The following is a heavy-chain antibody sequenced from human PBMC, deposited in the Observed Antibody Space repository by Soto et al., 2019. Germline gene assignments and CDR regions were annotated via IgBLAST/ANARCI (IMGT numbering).Heavy chain of an antibody. D-gene: IGHD3-10*01. V-gene: IGHV3-48*01. Sequence: GGSLRLSCAASGFTFSSYSMNWVCQAPGKGLEWVSYISSSSTIYYADSVKGRFTISRDNAKNSLYLQMNSLRAEDTAVYYCARVVAGSGSYLDDYWGQGTLVTVSS. CDR1: GFTFSSYS. CDR2: ISSSSTI. J-gene: IGHJ4*02. CDR3: ARVVAGSGSYLDDY.